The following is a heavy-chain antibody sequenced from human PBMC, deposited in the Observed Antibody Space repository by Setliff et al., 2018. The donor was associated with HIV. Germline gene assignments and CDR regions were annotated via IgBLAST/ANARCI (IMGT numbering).Heavy chain of an antibody. CDR2: IHPYGST. CDR1: GASISSYS. Sequence: PSETLSLTCTVSGASISSYSWSWIRQSPGKRLEWIGYIHPYGSTDYNPSLESRVTISVDTSKNQLSLKLRSVTAADTAVYYCARDRGEKGYFDSWGHGALVTVSS. J-gene: IGHJ4*01. D-gene: IGHD3-10*01. CDR3: ARDRGEKGYFDS. V-gene: IGHV4-4*08.